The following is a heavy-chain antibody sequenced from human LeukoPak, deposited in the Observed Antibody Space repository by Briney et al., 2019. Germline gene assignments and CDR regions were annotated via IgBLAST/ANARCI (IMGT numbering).Heavy chain of an antibody. V-gene: IGHV4-39*02. D-gene: IGHD3-3*01. CDR2: IYQSVSGSS. CDR1: GGSIISTNYY. Sequence: SETLSLTCSVSGGSIISTNYYWGWIRQPPGKGLEWIGSIYQSVSGSSYYNPSLKSRVTISGDTSKNHFFLRLSSVTAADTAVYYCASTLRFLPYRRFDYWGQGTLVTVPS. J-gene: IGHJ4*02. CDR3: ASTLRFLPYRRFDY.